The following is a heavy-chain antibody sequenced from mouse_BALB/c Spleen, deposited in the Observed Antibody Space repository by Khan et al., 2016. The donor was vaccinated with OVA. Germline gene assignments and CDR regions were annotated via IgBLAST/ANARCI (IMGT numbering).Heavy chain of an antibody. Sequence: EVQLQESGGGLVQPKGSLKLSGAASGFTFNTYAMNWVRQAPGKGLEWVARIRSKSNNYATYYADSVKDRFTISRDDSQSMLYLQMNNLKTEDTAMYYCVRHAYRYDGYAMDYWGQGTSVTVSS. J-gene: IGHJ4*01. CDR3: VRHAYRYDGYAMDY. CDR1: GFTFNTYA. D-gene: IGHD2-14*01. V-gene: IGHV10-1*02. CDR2: IRSKSNNYAT.